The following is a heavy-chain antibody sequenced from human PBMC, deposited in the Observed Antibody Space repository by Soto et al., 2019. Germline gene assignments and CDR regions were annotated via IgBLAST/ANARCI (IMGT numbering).Heavy chain of an antibody. V-gene: IGHV3-23*01. D-gene: IGHD1-1*01. CDR3: AKGTPSYYYYGMDV. Sequence: EVQLLESGGGLVQPGGSLRLSSAASGFTFSSYAMSWVRQAPGKGLEWVSAISGSGGSTYYADSVKGRFTISRDNSKNTLDLQMNSLRAEDTAVYYCAKGTPSYYYYGMDVWGQGTTVTVSS. J-gene: IGHJ6*02. CDR2: ISGSGGST. CDR1: GFTFSSYA.